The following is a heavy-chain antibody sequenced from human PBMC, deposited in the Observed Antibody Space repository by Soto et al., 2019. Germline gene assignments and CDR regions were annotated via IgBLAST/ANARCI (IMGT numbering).Heavy chain of an antibody. J-gene: IGHJ4*02. CDR2: IYYSGST. CDR1: GGSISSSSYY. V-gene: IGHV4-39*01. Sequence: QLQLQESGPGLVKPSETLSLTCTVSGGSISSSSYYWGWIRQPPGKGVGWIGSIYYSGSTYYNPALKSRVTISIDTSKNQFSLKLSSVTAADTAVYYCARTSSGWYGRGDYWGQGTLVTVSS. D-gene: IGHD6-19*01. CDR3: ARTSSGWYGRGDY.